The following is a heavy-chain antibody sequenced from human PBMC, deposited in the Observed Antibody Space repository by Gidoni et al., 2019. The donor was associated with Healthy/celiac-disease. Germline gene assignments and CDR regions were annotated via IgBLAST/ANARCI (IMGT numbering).Heavy chain of an antibody. CDR2: INPNSGGT. CDR1: GYTFTGYY. J-gene: IGHJ4*02. Sequence: QVQLLQSGAEVKKPGASVKVSCKASGYTFTGYYLHWVRQAPGQGLEGMGWINPNSGGTNEAQKFQGWVTMTRDTSISTAYMELSRLRSDDTAVYYCATGNSGYEKFDYWGQGTLVTVSS. V-gene: IGHV1-2*04. D-gene: IGHD3-22*01. CDR3: ATGNSGYEKFDY.